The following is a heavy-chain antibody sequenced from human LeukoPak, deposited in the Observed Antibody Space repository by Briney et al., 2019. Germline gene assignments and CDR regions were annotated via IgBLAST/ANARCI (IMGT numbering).Heavy chain of an antibody. J-gene: IGHJ4*02. V-gene: IGHV3-49*04. CDR2: IRSKAYGGTT. CDR3: TRDLDYYDRPSGGY. CDR1: GFTFGDYA. Sequence: PGGSLRLSCTASGFTFGDYAMSWVRQAPGKGLEWVGFIRSKAYGGTTEYAASVKGRFTISRDDSKSIAYLQMNSLKTENTAVYYCTRDLDYYDRPSGGYWGQGTLVTVSS. D-gene: IGHD3-22*01.